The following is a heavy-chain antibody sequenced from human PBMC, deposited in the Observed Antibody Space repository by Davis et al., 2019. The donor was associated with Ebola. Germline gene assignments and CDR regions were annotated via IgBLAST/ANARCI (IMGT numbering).Heavy chain of an antibody. J-gene: IGHJ4*02. CDR1: GYTFTSYA. Sequence: ASVKVSCKASGYTFTSYAMHWVRQAPGQRLEWMGWINAGNGNTKYSQKFQGRVTITRDTSASTAYMKLRSLRSDDTAVYYCARGNSNYDDFDYWGQGTLVTVSS. D-gene: IGHD4-11*01. CDR2: INAGNGNT. CDR3: ARGNSNYDDFDY. V-gene: IGHV1-3*01.